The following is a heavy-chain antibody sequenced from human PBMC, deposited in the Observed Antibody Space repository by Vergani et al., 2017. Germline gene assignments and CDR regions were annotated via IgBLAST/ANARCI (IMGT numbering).Heavy chain of an antibody. Sequence: EVQLVESGGGLVQPGGSLRLSCAASGFTFSSYSMNWVRQAPGKGLEWVSYISSSSSTIYYADSVKGRFTISRDNAKKSLYLQMNSLRAEDTTVYYCARAPEGYYYYGMDVWGQGTTVTVSS. D-gene: IGHD1-14*01. CDR2: ISSSSSTI. V-gene: IGHV3-48*01. CDR3: ARAPEGYYYYGMDV. J-gene: IGHJ6*02. CDR1: GFTFSSYS.